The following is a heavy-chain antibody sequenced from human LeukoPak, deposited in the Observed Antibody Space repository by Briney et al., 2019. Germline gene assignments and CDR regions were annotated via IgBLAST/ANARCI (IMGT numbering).Heavy chain of an antibody. CDR3: ARDFTLPYCGGDCYRGIDY. J-gene: IGHJ4*02. V-gene: IGHV3-30*03. Sequence: GGSLRLSCAASGFTFSSYGMHWVRQAPGKGLEWVAVISYDGSNKYYADSVKGRFTISRDNSKNTLYLRMNSLRAEDTAVYYCARDFTLPYCGGDCYRGIDYWGQGTLVTVSS. D-gene: IGHD2-21*02. CDR2: ISYDGSNK. CDR1: GFTFSSYG.